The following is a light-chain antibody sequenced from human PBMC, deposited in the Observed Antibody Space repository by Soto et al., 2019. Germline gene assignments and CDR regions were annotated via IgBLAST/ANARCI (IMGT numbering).Light chain of an antibody. V-gene: IGLV2-14*01. J-gene: IGLJ3*02. CDR2: EVN. CDR1: SSDVGIYNY. Sequence: QSALTQPASVSGSPGQSITISCTGTSSDVGIYNYVSWFQQHPGKAPKLMIYEVNKRPSGVSDRFSGSKSGNTASLTISGLQAEDEADYYCAAWDDSLGGPVFGGGTKVTVL. CDR3: AAWDDSLGGPV.